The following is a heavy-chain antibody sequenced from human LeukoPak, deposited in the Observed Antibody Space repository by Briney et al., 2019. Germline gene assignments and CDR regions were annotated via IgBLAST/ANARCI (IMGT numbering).Heavy chain of an antibody. CDR1: GYTFTSYY. J-gene: IGHJ3*02. V-gene: IGHV1-46*01. Sequence: GASVKVSCKASGYTFTSYYMHWVRQAPGQGLEWMGIINPSGGSTSYAQKFQGRVTMTRDTSTSTVYMELSSLRSEDTAVYYCASNIVVAYDAFDIWGQGTMVTVSS. D-gene: IGHD2-2*01. CDR3: ASNIVVAYDAFDI. CDR2: INPSGGST.